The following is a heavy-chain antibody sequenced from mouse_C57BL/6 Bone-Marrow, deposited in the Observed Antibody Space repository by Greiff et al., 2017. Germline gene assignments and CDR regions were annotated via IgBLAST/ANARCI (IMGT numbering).Heavy chain of an antibody. V-gene: IGHV5-6*01. CDR1: GFTFSSYG. CDR3: ARHRTWFAY. CDR2: ISSGGSYT. Sequence: EVKVVESGGDLVKPGGSLKLSCAASGFTFSSYGMSWVRQTPDKRLEWVATISSGGSYTYYPDSVKGRFTISRDNAKNTLYLQMSSLKSEDTAMYYCARHRTWFAYWGQGTLVTVSA. J-gene: IGHJ3*01.